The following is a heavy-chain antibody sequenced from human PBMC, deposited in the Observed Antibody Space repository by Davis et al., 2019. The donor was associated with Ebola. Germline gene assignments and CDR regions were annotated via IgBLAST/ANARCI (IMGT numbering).Heavy chain of an antibody. Sequence: GGSLRLSCAASGFTFSGSAMHWVRQASGKGLEWVGRIRSTANSFATAYAASVKGRLTISRDDSKNTAYLQMNSLKTEDTAVYYCAAVRYYYYYGMDVWGQGTTVTVSS. CDR3: AAVRYYYYYGMDV. CDR2: IRSTANSFAT. CDR1: GFTFSGSA. D-gene: IGHD6-19*01. J-gene: IGHJ6*02. V-gene: IGHV3-73*01.